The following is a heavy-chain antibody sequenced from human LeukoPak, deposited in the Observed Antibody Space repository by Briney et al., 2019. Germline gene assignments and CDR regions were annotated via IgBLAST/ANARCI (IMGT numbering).Heavy chain of an antibody. CDR2: FDPEDAET. Sequence: ASVKVSCKVSGYTLTELSMHWVRQAPGKGLEWMGGFDPEDAETIYAQKFQGRVTMTEDTSTDTAYMELSSLRSKDTAVYFCATGYRSSSSCYARYWGQGTLVTVSS. J-gene: IGHJ4*02. V-gene: IGHV1-24*01. CDR1: GYTLTELS. D-gene: IGHD2-2*01. CDR3: ATGYRSSSSCYARY.